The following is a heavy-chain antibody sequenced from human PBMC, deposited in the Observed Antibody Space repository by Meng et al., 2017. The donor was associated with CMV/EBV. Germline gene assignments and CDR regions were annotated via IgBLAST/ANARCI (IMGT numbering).Heavy chain of an antibody. V-gene: IGHV1-2*02. CDR1: GYTFTSYD. Sequence: ASVKVSCKASGYTFTSYDINWVRQATGQGLEWMGWINPNSGGTNYAQKFQGRVTMTRDTSISTAYMELSRLRSDDTAVYYCARDLKRWRITIFPYWGQGTLVTVSS. D-gene: IGHD3-3*01. J-gene: IGHJ4*02. CDR3: ARDLKRWRITIFPY. CDR2: INPNSGGT.